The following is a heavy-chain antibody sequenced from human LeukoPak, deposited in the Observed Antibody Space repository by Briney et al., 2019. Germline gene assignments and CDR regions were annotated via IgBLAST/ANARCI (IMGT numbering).Heavy chain of an antibody. CDR3: TRYNNDHFDY. CDR1: GFTFGGYG. Sequence: GRSLRLSCAGSGFTFGGYGMHWFRQTPGKGLEWVAVIAYDGSRAFYADSVKGRFTIPRDNSKNTMSVQMDDLRAEDTAVYYCTRYNNDHFDYWGQGTLVTVSS. D-gene: IGHD1-14*01. V-gene: IGHV3-33*01. J-gene: IGHJ4*02. CDR2: IAYDGSRA.